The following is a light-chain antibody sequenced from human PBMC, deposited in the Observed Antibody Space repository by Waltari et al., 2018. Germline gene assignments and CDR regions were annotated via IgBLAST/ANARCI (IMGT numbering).Light chain of an antibody. CDR3: QSFDSSMSGSV. CDR1: RSTIGAGFD. Sequence: QSVLTQPPSVSGAPGQRVIISCPGTRSTIGAGFDVHRYQQVPGPAPRLLIYGNSNRPSGVPDRFSGSKSGSSASLAITGLLPEDEADYYCQSFDSSMSGSVFGGGTKLTVL. CDR2: GNS. J-gene: IGLJ2*01. V-gene: IGLV1-40*01.